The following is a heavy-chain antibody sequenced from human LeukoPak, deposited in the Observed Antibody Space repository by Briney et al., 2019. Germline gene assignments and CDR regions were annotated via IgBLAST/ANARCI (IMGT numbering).Heavy chain of an antibody. CDR3: ARHRFASPLDS. Sequence: LETLSLTCTVSGVSSSSSYWSWIRQPPGKGLEWIGYIFYTGDSNHNPSFKSRVSISLDTSKDQISLKLSSVTAADTAVYYCARHRFASPLDSWGQGTLVTVSS. CDR2: IFYTGDS. CDR1: GVSSSSSY. V-gene: IGHV4-59*08. D-gene: IGHD2-21*01. J-gene: IGHJ4*02.